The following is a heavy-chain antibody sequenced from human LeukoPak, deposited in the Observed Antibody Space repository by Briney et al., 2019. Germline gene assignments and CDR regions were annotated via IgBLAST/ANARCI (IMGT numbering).Heavy chain of an antibody. Sequence: GGSLRLSCAASGFTFSDHYMDWVRQAPGKGLEWVGRSRNKANSYTTEYAASVKGRFTISRDDAKNSLYPQMNSLKIEDTAVYYCIRVNNGYAKDFDYWGQGTLVTVSS. CDR1: GFTFSDHY. CDR3: IRVNNGYAKDFDY. CDR2: SRNKANSYTT. J-gene: IGHJ4*02. D-gene: IGHD2-8*01. V-gene: IGHV3-72*01.